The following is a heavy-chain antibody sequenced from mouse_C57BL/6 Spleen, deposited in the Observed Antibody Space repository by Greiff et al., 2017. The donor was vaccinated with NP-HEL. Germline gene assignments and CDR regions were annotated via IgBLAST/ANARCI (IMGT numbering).Heavy chain of an antibody. D-gene: IGHD1-1*01. V-gene: IGHV1-52*01. Sequence: QVQLKQPGAELVRPGSSVKLSCKASGYTFTSYWMHWVKQRPIQGLEWIGNIDPSDSETHYNQKFKDKATLTVDKSSSTAYMQLSSLTSEDSAVYYCARSDYYGSSDYWGQGTTLTVSS. CDR2: IDPSDSET. CDR1: GYTFTSYW. J-gene: IGHJ2*01. CDR3: ARSDYYGSSDY.